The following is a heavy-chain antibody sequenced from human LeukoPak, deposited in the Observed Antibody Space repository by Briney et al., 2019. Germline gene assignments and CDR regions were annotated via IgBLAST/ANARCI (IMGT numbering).Heavy chain of an antibody. CDR1: GFTFSSYA. Sequence: GGSLRLSCAASGFTFSSYAMHWVRQAPGKGLEWVAVISYDGSNKYYADSVKGRFTISRDNSKNTLYLQMNSLRAEDTAVYYCARELPVTTDAFDIWGQGTMVTVSS. J-gene: IGHJ3*02. D-gene: IGHD4-17*01. V-gene: IGHV3-30-3*01. CDR3: ARELPVTTDAFDI. CDR2: ISYDGSNK.